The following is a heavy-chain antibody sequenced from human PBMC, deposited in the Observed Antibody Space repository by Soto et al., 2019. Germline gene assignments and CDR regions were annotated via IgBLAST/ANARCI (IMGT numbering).Heavy chain of an antibody. CDR2: IIPILGIA. CDR3: ATSSAPPYYYDSSGYYYFDY. CDR1: GGTFSSYT. D-gene: IGHD3-22*01. J-gene: IGHJ4*02. Sequence: SVKVSCKASGGTFSSYTISWVRQAPGQGLEWMGRIIPILGIANYAQKFQGRVTITADKSTSTAYMELSSLRSEDTAVYYCATSSAPPYYYDSSGYYYFDYWGQGTLVTVSS. V-gene: IGHV1-69*02.